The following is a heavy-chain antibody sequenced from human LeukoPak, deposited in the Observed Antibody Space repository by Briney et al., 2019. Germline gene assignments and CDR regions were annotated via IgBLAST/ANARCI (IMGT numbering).Heavy chain of an antibody. Sequence: GGSLRLSCAASGFTFSNYGMSWVRQAPGKGLEGVSTIGSSGIMTYYADSVKGRFTISSDASKNTLYLQMNSLRAEDTAVYYCAKDSSNSWFDSWGQGTLVTVSS. J-gene: IGHJ5*01. D-gene: IGHD6-13*01. V-gene: IGHV3-23*01. CDR3: AKDSSNSWFDS. CDR2: IGSSGIMT. CDR1: GFTFSNYG.